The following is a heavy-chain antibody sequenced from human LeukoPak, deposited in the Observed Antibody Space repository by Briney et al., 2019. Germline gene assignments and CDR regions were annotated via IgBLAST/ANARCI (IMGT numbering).Heavy chain of an antibody. Sequence: SEXXSLTCTVSGGSISSYDWSWLRQPAGKGLEWIGRIYTSGSTKYNPSLTSRGTMSVDKTKNKFSLKLSSVTAADTAVYYCARAYSGYDFGYWGQGTLVTVSS. V-gene: IGHV4-4*07. CDR1: GGSISSYD. D-gene: IGHD5-12*01. J-gene: IGHJ4*02. CDR3: ARAYSGYDFGY. CDR2: IYTSGST.